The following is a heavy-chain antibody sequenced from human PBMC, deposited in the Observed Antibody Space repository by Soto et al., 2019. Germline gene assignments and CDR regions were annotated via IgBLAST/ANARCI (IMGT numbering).Heavy chain of an antibody. CDR1: GGSISSGGYY. CDR2: IHYSGST. Sequence: QVQLQESGPGLVKPSQTLSLTCTVSGGSISSGGYYWSWIRQHPGKGLEWIGYIHYSGSTYYNPSLQSRVTIPVDTSKNQCSLKLSSVTAADTAVYYCAGGHDSSGYYPDSYYCSGIDVWGQGTRVTVSS. CDR3: AGGHDSSGYYPDSYYCSGIDV. V-gene: IGHV4-31*03. J-gene: IGHJ6*01. D-gene: IGHD3-22*01.